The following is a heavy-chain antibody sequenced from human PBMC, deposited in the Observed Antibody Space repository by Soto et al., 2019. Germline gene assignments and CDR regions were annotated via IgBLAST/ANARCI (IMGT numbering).Heavy chain of an antibody. Sequence: QVQLVESGGGLVKPGGSLRLSCAASGFTFSDSFMSWSRQTPGKGLEWLSYISGRDGNIYYADSVRGRFTIPRDNARYCVYLQRNSLRDEAAGVFYCAGEQGPNYMAGWGEGTTVTVS. D-gene: IGHD3-10*01. V-gene: IGHV3-11*01. CDR3: AGEQGPNYMAG. J-gene: IGHJ6*03. CDR2: ISGRDGNI. CDR1: GFTFSDSF.